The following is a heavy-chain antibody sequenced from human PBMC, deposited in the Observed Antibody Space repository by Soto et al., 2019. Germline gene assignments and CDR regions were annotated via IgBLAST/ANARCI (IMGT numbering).Heavy chain of an antibody. CDR2: ISSSSSYI. V-gene: IGHV3-21*01. D-gene: IGHD3-16*02. J-gene: IGHJ3*02. Sequence: EVQLVESGGGLVKPGGSLRLSCAASGFTFSSYSMNWVRQAPGKGLEWVSSISSSSSYIYYADSVKGRFTISRDNAKNSLYLQMNSLRAEDTAVYYCARSIVRHDAFDIWGQGTMVTVSS. CDR1: GFTFSSYS. CDR3: ARSIVRHDAFDI.